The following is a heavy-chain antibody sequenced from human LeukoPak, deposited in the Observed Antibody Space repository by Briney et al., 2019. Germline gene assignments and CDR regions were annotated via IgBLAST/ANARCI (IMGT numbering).Heavy chain of an antibody. V-gene: IGHV4-59*01. CDR3: ARTGSTVTMLYPFDH. CDR2: IYYSGST. J-gene: IGHJ4*02. D-gene: IGHD4-17*01. Sequence: SETLSLTCTVSGGSIRSYYWSWIPQPPGKGLEWLGYIYYSGSTNYNPSLKSRVSISVDTSKNQFSLKLSSVTAADTAVYYCARTGSTVTMLYPFDHWGQGTLVTVSS. CDR1: GGSIRSYY.